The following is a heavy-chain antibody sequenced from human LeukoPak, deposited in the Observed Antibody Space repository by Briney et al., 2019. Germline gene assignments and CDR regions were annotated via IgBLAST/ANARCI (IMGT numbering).Heavy chain of an antibody. Sequence: PGGSLRLSCTASGFTVSSNYMNWVRQAPGKGLEWVSVIYRDGTTYYADSVRGRFTISRDTSKNTLYLQMNSLRAEDTAVFYCARGVGRLGELSVYYGRPSFFDYWGQGTLVTVSS. V-gene: IGHV3-53*01. CDR1: GFTVSSNY. J-gene: IGHJ4*02. CDR3: ARGVGRLGELSVYYGRPSFFDY. D-gene: IGHD3-16*02. CDR2: IYRDGTT.